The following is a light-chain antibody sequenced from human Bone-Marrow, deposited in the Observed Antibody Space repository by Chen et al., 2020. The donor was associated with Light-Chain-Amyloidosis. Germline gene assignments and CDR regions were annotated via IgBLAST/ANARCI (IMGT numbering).Light chain of an antibody. J-gene: IGKJ4*01. V-gene: IGKV3-11*01. Sequence: EIVLTQSPATLSLSLGERATLSCRASQNVGTYLAWYQQKPGQAPRLLIYDASNRATGIPGRFSGSGSGTAFTLPISSLEPEDFAVYYCQQRSNWPPLTFGGGTKVEMK. CDR3: QQRSNWPPLT. CDR1: QNVGTY. CDR2: DAS.